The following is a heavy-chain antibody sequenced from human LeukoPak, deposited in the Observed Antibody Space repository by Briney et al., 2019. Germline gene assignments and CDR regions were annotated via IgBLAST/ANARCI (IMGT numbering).Heavy chain of an antibody. D-gene: IGHD6-25*01. CDR1: GVSISNYY. V-gene: IGHV4-59*08. CDR3: ARQGGGFWYFAL. Sequence: SETLSLTCTVSGVSISNYYWSWIRQPPGKGLEWTGSIYYRGSPNYNPPLKSRVTISVDTSKNQCSLNLSSATAADTAVYYCARQGGGFWYFALWGRGPLVTVPS. J-gene: IGHJ2*01. CDR2: IYYRGSP.